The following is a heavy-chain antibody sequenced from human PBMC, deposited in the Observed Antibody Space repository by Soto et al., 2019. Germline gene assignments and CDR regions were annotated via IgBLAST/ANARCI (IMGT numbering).Heavy chain of an antibody. Sequence: GGSLRLSCAASGFTFSSYWMSWVRQAPGKGLEWVANIKQDGSEKYYVDSVKGRFTISRANAKNSLYLQMNSLRAEDTAVYYCARSASDDILTGYYRTWGQGTLVTVS. CDR2: IKQDGSEK. CDR3: ARSASDDILTGYYRT. D-gene: IGHD3-9*01. V-gene: IGHV3-7*01. J-gene: IGHJ5*02. CDR1: GFTFSSYW.